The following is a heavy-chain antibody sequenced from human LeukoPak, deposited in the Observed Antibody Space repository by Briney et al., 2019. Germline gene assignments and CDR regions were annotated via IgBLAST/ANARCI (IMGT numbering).Heavy chain of an antibody. V-gene: IGHV4-30-4*01. Sequence: SETLSLTCTVSGGSISSGDYYWSWIRQPPGKGLEWIGYIYYSGSTYYNPSLKSRVTISVDRSKNQFSLKLSSVTAADTAVYYCARGPMTAFFDYWGQGTLVTVSS. CDR1: GGSISSGDYY. CDR2: IYYSGST. CDR3: ARGPMTAFFDY. D-gene: IGHD2-21*02. J-gene: IGHJ4*02.